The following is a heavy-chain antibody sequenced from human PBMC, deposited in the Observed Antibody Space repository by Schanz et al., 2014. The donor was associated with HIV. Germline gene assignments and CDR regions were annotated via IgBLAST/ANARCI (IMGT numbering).Heavy chain of an antibody. CDR1: GYTFSTYG. V-gene: IGHV1-18*01. D-gene: IGHD3-22*01. CDR2: INAYNGNT. CDR3: ARDSTDYYDSSGYQY. J-gene: IGHJ4*02. Sequence: QVQLVQSGAEVKKPGASVKVSCKASGYTFSTYGISWVRQAPGQGLEWMGWINAYNGNTHYAQNLQGRVTMTTDTFTSTAYMELRSLRSDETAVYYCARDSTDYYDSSGYQYWGQGTLVTVSS.